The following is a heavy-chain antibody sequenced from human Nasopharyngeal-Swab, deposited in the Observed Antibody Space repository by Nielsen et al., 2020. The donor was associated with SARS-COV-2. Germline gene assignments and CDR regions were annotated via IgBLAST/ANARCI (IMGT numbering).Heavy chain of an antibody. CDR2: IYYSGST. D-gene: IGHD6-19*01. J-gene: IGHJ6*02. CDR3: ARDQGWAVAGYYYYYGMDV. Sequence: SETLSLTCTVSGGSISSSSYYWGWIRQPPGKGLEWIGSIYYSGSTYYNPSLKSRVTISVDTSKNRFSLKLSSVTAADTAVYYCARDQGWAVAGYYYYYGMDVWGQGTTVTVSS. CDR1: GGSISSSSYY. V-gene: IGHV4-39*07.